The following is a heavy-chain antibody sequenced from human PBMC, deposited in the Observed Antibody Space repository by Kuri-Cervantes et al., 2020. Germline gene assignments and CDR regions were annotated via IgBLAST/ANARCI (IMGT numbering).Heavy chain of an antibody. D-gene: IGHD3-22*01. CDR2: ISYDGSNK. Sequence: GGSLRLSCAASGFTFSSYGVHWVRQAPGKGLEWVAVISYDGSNKYYADSVKGRFTISRDNSKNTLYLQMNSLRAEDTAVYYCAKDQYYYDSSGYPGLDYWGQGTLVTVSS. V-gene: IGHV3-30*18. CDR1: GFTFSSYG. CDR3: AKDQYYYDSSGYPGLDY. J-gene: IGHJ4*02.